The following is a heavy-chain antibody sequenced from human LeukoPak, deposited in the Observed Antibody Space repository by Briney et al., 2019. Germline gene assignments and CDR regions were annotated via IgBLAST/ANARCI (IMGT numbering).Heavy chain of an antibody. J-gene: IGHJ4*02. CDR2: ISISSNYI. CDR3: ARDPHRGRWYPHYFDY. Sequence: GGSLRLSCAASGFTFSSYTMNWVRQAPGKGLEWVSSISISSNYIYYTNSVKGRFTISRDNAKNSLYLQLNSLRAEDTAVYYCARDPHRGRWYPHYFDYWGQGTLVTVSS. CDR1: GFTFSSYT. V-gene: IGHV3-21*04. D-gene: IGHD6-13*01.